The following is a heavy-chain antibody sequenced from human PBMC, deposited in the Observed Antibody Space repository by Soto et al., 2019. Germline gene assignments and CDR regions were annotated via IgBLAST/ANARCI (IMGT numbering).Heavy chain of an antibody. Sequence: SETLSLTCTVSGGSISSYYWSWIRQPPGKGLEWIGYIYYSGSTNYNPSLKSRVTISVDTSKNQFSLKLSSVTAADTAVYYCARHAPWSTVTEYYFDYWGQGTLVTVSS. CDR1: GGSISSYY. J-gene: IGHJ4*02. V-gene: IGHV4-59*08. D-gene: IGHD4-17*01. CDR3: ARHAPWSTVTEYYFDY. CDR2: IYYSGST.